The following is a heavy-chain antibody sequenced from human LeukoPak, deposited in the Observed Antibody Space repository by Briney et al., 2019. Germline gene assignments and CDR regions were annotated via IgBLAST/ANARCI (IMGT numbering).Heavy chain of an antibody. D-gene: IGHD3-16*02. Sequence: ASAKVSCKASGDTVTSYGISRVRQAPGQGLEWMGWISAYNGNTNYAQNLQGRVTMTTDTSTRTAYMELRSLRSDDTAVYYCARCTFGGVIVRDFDYWGQGTLVTVSS. CDR2: ISAYNGNT. CDR1: GDTVTSYG. V-gene: IGHV1-18*01. J-gene: IGHJ4*02. CDR3: ARCTFGGVIVRDFDY.